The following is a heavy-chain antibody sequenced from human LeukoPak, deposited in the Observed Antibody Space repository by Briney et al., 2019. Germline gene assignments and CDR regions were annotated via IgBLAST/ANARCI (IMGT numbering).Heavy chain of an antibody. D-gene: IGHD1-1*01. V-gene: IGHV4-4*02. CDR3: ARGRVSSSTWYSTYYYYFYMGV. CDR1: GGSISSSNW. Sequence: SETLSLTCAVSGGSISSSNWWSWVRQPPGKGLEWIGYVDHTGSTNFNPSLNGRVSISRDTTKNLFSLRLRSVTAADTAVYFCARGRVSSSTWYSTYYYYFYMGVWGKGTTVTVSS. CDR2: VDHTGST. J-gene: IGHJ6*03.